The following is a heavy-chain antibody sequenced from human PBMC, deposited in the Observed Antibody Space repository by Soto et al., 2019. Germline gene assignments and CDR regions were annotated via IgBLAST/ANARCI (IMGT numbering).Heavy chain of an antibody. CDR1: GFVFSTYS. CDR2: ISSTSGTI. V-gene: IGHV3-48*02. Sequence: GSLRLSCEASGFVFSTYSMNWVRQAPGKGLEWISYISSTSGTIYYADSVKGRFTIFRDNAKNSLFLQMNGLRDDDTAVYYCANQKIRFSVAGTLYGLGVWGQGTTVTVSS. CDR3: ANQKIRFSVAGTLYGLGV. J-gene: IGHJ6*02. D-gene: IGHD6-19*01.